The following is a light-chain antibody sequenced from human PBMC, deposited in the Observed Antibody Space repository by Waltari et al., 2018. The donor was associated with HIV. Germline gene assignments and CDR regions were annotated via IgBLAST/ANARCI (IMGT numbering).Light chain of an antibody. V-gene: IGKV3-20*01. J-gene: IGKJ4*01. CDR3: QQYAASLLT. Sequence: PGERATLSCRASQSVRSASLAWYQQKPGQAPRLLIYGASSRAPGIPDRFSGSGAVTDFILTISRLEPEDCAVYYCQQYAASLLTFGGGTKVEIK. CDR1: QSVRSAS. CDR2: GAS.